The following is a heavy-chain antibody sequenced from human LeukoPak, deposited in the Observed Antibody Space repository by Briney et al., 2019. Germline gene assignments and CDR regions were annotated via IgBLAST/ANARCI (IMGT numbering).Heavy chain of an antibody. Sequence: PGRSLRLSRAASGFTFQHYAIHWVRQVPGKGLEWVSGINWNSAKIGYADSVKGRFTISRDNAKNSVSLQMNSLRGEDTALYYCAKDKSAFYNGYDWDLDIWGQGTLVTVSS. J-gene: IGHJ4*02. V-gene: IGHV3-9*01. D-gene: IGHD5-12*01. CDR3: AKDKSAFYNGYDWDLDI. CDR2: INWNSAKI. CDR1: GFTFQHYA.